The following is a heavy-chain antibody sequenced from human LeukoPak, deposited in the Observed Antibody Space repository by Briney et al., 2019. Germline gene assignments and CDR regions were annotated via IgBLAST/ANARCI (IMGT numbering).Heavy chain of an antibody. Sequence: PGGSLRLSCAASGFTFSSTWMHWVRQAPGKGLVWVSRIKSDGISTIYADSVKGRFIISRDNAKNTLYLQMNSLRAEDAAVYYCAKAPLGRCTGVICYYFDYWGQGTLVTVSS. CDR2: IKSDGIST. CDR1: GFTFSSTW. D-gene: IGHD2-15*01. V-gene: IGHV3-74*01. J-gene: IGHJ4*02. CDR3: AKAPLGRCTGVICYYFDY.